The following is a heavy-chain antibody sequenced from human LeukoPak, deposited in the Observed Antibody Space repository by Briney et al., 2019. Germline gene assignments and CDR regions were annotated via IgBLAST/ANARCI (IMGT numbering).Heavy chain of an antibody. CDR2: IYYSGST. CDR3: ARGMTYYYDSYDY. CDR1: GGSISSYY. D-gene: IGHD3-22*01. J-gene: IGHJ4*02. Sequence: SETLSLTCTVSGGSISSYYWSWIRQPPGKGLEWIGYIYYSGSTNYNPSLKSRVTISVDTSKNQFSLKLSSVTAADTAVYYCARGMTYYYDSYDYWGQGTLVTVSS. V-gene: IGHV4-59*01.